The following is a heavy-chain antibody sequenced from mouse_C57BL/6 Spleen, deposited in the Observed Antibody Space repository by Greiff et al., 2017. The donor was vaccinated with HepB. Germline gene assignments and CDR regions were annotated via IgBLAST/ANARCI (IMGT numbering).Heavy chain of an antibody. CDR1: GYAFSSYW. CDR2: IYPGDGDT. Sequence: VQLQQSGAELVKPGASVKLSCKASGYAFSSYWMNWVKQRPGKGLEWIGQIYPGDGDTNYNGKFKGKATLTADKSSSTAYMPFSSLTSEDSAVYFCARNDDGYYRFAYWGQGTLVTVSA. D-gene: IGHD2-3*01. J-gene: IGHJ3*01. CDR3: ARNDDGYYRFAY. V-gene: IGHV1-80*01.